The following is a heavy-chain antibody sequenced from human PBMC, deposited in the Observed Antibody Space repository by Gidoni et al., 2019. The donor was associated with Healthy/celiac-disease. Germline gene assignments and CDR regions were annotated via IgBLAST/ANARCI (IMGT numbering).Heavy chain of an antibody. D-gene: IGHD3-22*01. CDR2: INPSGGST. Sequence: QVQLVQSGAEVKKPGASVKVSCKASGYTFNRYYMHWVQQAPGQGLEWMGIINPSGGSTSYAQKFQGRVTMTRDTSTSTVYMELSSLRSEDTAVYYCASLGRTNYYDSSGPSFDYWGQGTLVTVSS. CDR1: GYTFNRYY. CDR3: ASLGRTNYYDSSGPSFDY. J-gene: IGHJ4*02. V-gene: IGHV1-46*02.